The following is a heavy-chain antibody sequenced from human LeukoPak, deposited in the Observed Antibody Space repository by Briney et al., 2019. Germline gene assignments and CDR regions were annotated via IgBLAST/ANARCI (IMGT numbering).Heavy chain of an antibody. CDR1: GYSISSGYY. D-gene: IGHD3-22*01. CDR2: IYRSGST. V-gene: IGHV4-38-2*01. CDR3: ARHRVFGGYTFDY. J-gene: IGHJ4*02. Sequence: SETLSLTCAVSGYSISSGYYWGWIRQPPGKGLEWIGSIYRSGSTYYNPSLKSRVTISVDTSKNQFSLKLSSVTAADTAVYYCARHRVFGGYTFDYWGQGTLVTVSS.